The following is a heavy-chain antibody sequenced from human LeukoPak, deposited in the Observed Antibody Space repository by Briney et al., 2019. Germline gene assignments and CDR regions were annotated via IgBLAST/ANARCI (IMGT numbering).Heavy chain of an antibody. CDR2: INPNSGGT. Sequence: ASVKVSCKASRYTFTGYYMHWVRQAPGQGLEWMGWINPNSGGTNYAQKFQGRVTMTRDTSISTAYMELSRLRSDDTAVYYCARDLDYYDSSGYYPDYWGQGTLVTVSS. V-gene: IGHV1-2*02. CDR3: ARDLDYYDSSGYYPDY. D-gene: IGHD3-22*01. CDR1: RYTFTGYY. J-gene: IGHJ4*02.